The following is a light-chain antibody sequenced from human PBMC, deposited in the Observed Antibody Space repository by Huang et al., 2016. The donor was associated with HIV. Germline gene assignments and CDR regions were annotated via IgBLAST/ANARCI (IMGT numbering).Light chain of an antibody. CDR3: QQYNNWPPEYT. Sequence: EIVMTQSPATLSVSPGERATLSCRASQSVSNNLDWYQQKPGLAPTLLIYGATTRATGIPARFSGSGSGTRFTLTISSLQSEDFAVYYCQQYNNWPPEYTFGQGTKLEIK. CDR2: GAT. CDR1: QSVSNN. V-gene: IGKV3-15*01. J-gene: IGKJ2*01.